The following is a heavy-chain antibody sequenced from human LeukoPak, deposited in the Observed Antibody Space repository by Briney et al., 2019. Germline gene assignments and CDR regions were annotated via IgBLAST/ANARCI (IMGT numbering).Heavy chain of an antibody. CDR2: ISGAGNIM. V-gene: IGHV3-11*01. D-gene: IGHD7-27*01. J-gene: IGHJ4*02. CDR1: VFPHSENY. Sequence: PGGSLRLSCAASVFPHSENYMTWIRQVPGKGLEWVSYISGAGNIMYYADSVKGRFTISRDNTKNSLFLQMNSLRAEDTAVYYCARGHWGLDYWGQGTLVTVSS. CDR3: ARGHWGLDY.